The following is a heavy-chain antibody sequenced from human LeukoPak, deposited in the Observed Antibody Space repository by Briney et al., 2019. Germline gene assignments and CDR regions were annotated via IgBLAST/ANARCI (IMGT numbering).Heavy chain of an antibody. CDR1: GYTFTSYY. V-gene: IGHV1-46*01. Sequence: GASVKVSCKASGYTFTSYYMHWVRQAPGQGLEWMGIINPSGGSTSYAQKFQGRVTMTRDTSTSTVYMELSSLRPEDTAVYYCARDRNTIFGVVIYWFDPWGQGTLVTVSS. CDR3: ARDRNTIFGVVIYWFDP. D-gene: IGHD3-3*01. CDR2: INPSGGST. J-gene: IGHJ5*02.